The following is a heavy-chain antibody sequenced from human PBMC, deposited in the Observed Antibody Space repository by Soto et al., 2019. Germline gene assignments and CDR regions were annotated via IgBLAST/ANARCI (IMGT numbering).Heavy chain of an antibody. CDR3: AKEVGYYDSSGPAYGMDV. V-gene: IGHV3-23*01. D-gene: IGHD3-22*01. Sequence: GGSLRLSCAASGFTFSSYAMSWVRQAPGKGLEWVSAISGSGGSTYYADSVKGRFTISRDNSKNTLYLQMNSLRAEDTAVYYCAKEVGYYDSSGPAYGMDVWGQGTTVTVSS. CDR1: GFTFSSYA. CDR2: ISGSGGST. J-gene: IGHJ6*02.